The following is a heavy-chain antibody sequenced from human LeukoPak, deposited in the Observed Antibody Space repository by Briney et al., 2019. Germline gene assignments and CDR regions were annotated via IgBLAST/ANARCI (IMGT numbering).Heavy chain of an antibody. D-gene: IGHD5-12*01. J-gene: IGHJ4*02. CDR1: GFTFSTYA. V-gene: IGHV3-23*01. CDR2: IRGSGGSNT. Sequence: QPGGSLRLSCAASGFTFSTYAMSWVRQAPGKGLEWVSTIRGSGGSNTYYADSVQGRFTISRDNSKNTLYLPMNTLRAEDTAVYYCAKGVLRSSPDYWGQGTLVTVSS. CDR3: AKGVLRSSPDY.